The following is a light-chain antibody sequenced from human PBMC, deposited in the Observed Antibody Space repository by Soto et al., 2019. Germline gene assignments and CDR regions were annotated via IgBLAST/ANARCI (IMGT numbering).Light chain of an antibody. J-gene: IGKJ4*01. CDR1: QSVNSN. CDR3: QQYYKWPLT. CDR2: DIS. V-gene: IGKV3-15*01. Sequence: IVMTQSPATLSVSPGERATLSCRTSQSVNSNLAWYQQKPGQAPRLLIYDISTTATGIPARFRGSGSGTEFTLTISSLQSEDFAVYFCQQYYKWPLTFGGGTRVEI.